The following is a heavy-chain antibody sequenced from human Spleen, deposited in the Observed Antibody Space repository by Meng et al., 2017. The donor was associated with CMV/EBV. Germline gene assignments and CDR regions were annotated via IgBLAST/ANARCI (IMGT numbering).Heavy chain of an antibody. Sequence: LSLTCAASGFTFSRYSMNWVRQAPGKGLEWVSNIRSSGTDMYYADSVRGRFTISRDDATNSLYLQMNSLRAEDTAVYYCARDRPLYFFDYWGQGVLVTVSS. CDR3: ARDRPLYFFDY. CDR1: GFTFSRYS. J-gene: IGHJ4*02. V-gene: IGHV3-21*05. CDR2: IRSSGTDM.